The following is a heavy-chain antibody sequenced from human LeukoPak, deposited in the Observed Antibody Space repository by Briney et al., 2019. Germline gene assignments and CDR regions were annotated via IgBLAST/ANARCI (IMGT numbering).Heavy chain of an antibody. D-gene: IGHD2-15*01. V-gene: IGHV3-53*01. CDR3: ARRAGAYSHPYDY. CDR1: GFTFTTYW. CDR2: IYSDNT. J-gene: IGHJ4*02. Sequence: GGALRLSCVASGFTFTTYWMSWGRQAPGEGLGWVSFIYSDNTHYSNSAKGRFTISRDNSKNTLYLQMNSLRAEDTAVYYCARRAGAYSHPYDYWGQGTLVTVSS.